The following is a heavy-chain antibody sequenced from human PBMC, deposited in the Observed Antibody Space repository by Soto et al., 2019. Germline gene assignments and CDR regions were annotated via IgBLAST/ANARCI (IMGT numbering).Heavy chain of an antibody. J-gene: IGHJ4*02. CDR2: IGTAGDT. V-gene: IGHV3-13*01. CDR3: ARGNYSNYVRSPLDY. CDR1: GFTFSSYD. D-gene: IGHD4-4*01. Sequence: GGSLRLSCAASGFTFSSYDMHWVRQATGKGLEWVSAIGTAGDTYYPGSVKGRFTISRENAKNSLYLQMNSLRAGDTAVYYCARGNYSNYVRSPLDYWGQGTLVTVSS.